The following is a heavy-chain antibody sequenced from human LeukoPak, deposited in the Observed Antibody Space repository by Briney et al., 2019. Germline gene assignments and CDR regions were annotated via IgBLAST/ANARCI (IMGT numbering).Heavy chain of an antibody. V-gene: IGHV3-30*02. CDR2: IRYDGGVE. Sequence: GGSLRLSCAASGFTFSIYGIHWGRQAPGKGLEWVAFIRYDGGVEYYADSVKGRFTISRDNSKNTLYLQMNSLRTEDTAVYYCAKDSGDYAGYAVIDYWGQGTLVTVSS. CDR3: AKDSGDYAGYAVIDY. J-gene: IGHJ4*02. CDR1: GFTFSIYG. D-gene: IGHD4-17*01.